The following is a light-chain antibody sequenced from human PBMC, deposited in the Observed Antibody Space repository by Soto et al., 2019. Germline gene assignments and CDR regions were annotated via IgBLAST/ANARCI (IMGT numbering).Light chain of an antibody. CDR3: QHYGSSGYT. CDR2: GAS. Sequence: IVLTQSPGTLSLFPGERATLSCRASQSVSSRYLAWYQQKPGQAPRLLIHGASSRATGIPDRFSGGGSGTDSPITSSRLDHDDFAVYYWQHYGSSGYTFGQGTKLEI. V-gene: IGKV3-20*01. CDR1: QSVSSRY. J-gene: IGKJ2*01.